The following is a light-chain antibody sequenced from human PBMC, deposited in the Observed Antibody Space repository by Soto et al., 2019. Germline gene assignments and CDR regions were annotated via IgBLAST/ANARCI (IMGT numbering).Light chain of an antibody. J-gene: IGKJ2*01. CDR1: QTIFYSSNNKNY. CDR2: WAS. CDR3: QQYYTAPYT. Sequence: DIGMTQSQDSLAVSLGEGATIKCKSSQTIFYSSNNKNYVAWYQQKSGQPPKLLIYWASMRESGVPDRFSGSGSETDFTLTISSLQAEDVAVYYCQQYYTAPYTFGQGTKLEIK. V-gene: IGKV4-1*01.